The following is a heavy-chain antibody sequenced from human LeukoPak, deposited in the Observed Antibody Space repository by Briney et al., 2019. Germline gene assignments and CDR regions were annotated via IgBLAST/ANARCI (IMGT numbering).Heavy chain of an antibody. V-gene: IGHV5-10-1*01. Sequence: PGESLKISCKGSGYSFTSYWISWVRQMPGKGLEWMGRIDPSDSYTNYSPSFQGHVTISADKSISTAYLQWSSLKASATAMYYCSRRQRIVAAARDDYGGQGTLVTVS. CDR3: SRRQRIVAAARDDY. CDR1: GYSFTSYW. D-gene: IGHD6-13*01. CDR2: IDPSDSYT. J-gene: IGHJ4*02.